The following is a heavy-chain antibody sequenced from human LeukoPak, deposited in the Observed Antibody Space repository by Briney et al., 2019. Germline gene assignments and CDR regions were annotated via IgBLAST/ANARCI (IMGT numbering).Heavy chain of an antibody. V-gene: IGHV4-59*01. CDR1: GGSISSYY. CDR3: ARGHYDFWSGYPTNDY. D-gene: IGHD3-3*01. CDR2: IYHSGST. J-gene: IGHJ4*02. Sequence: PSETLSLTCTVSGGSISSYYWRWIRQPPGKGLEWIGYIYHSGSTNYNPSLKSRVTISVDTSKNQFSLNLSSVTAADTAVYYCARGHYDFWSGYPTNDYWGQGTLVTVSS.